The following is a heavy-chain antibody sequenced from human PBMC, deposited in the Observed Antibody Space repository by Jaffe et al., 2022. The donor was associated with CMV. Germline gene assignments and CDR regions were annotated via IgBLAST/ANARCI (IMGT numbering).Heavy chain of an antibody. CDR3: VKSRPFWSGYYYYYMDV. CDR1: GFTFSSYA. Sequence: EVQLVESGGGLVQPGGSLRLSCSASGFTFSSYAMHWVRQAPGKGLEYVSAISSNGGSTYYADSVKGRFTISRDNSKNTLYLQMSSLRAEDTAVYYCVKSRPFWSGYYYYYMDVWGKGTTVTVSS. CDR2: ISSNGGST. J-gene: IGHJ6*03. D-gene: IGHD3-3*01. V-gene: IGHV3-64D*06.